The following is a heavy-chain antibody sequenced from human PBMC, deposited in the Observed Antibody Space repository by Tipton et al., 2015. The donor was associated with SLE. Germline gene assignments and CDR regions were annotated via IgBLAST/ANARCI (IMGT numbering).Heavy chain of an antibody. CDR2: FTHSRGTS. J-gene: IGHJ4*02. D-gene: IGHD7-27*01. CDR3: AKVSSEVWGWGFHFDS. Sequence: GSLRLSCAASGFSFSKFAMGWVRQAPGKGLEWISSFTHSRGTSYLADSVQGRFTVSGDDSGNTVFLQMNSLTVDDTAVYYCAKVSSEVWGWGFHFDSWGQGTLVTVSS. CDR1: GFSFSKFA. V-gene: IGHV3-23*01.